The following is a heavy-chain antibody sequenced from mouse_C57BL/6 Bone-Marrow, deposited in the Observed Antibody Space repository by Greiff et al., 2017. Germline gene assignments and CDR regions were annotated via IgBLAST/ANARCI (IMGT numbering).Heavy chain of an antibody. D-gene: IGHD1-1*01. CDR1: GYTFTDYE. V-gene: IGHV1-15*01. CDR3: TRENYGSSLAWFAY. CDR2: IDPETGGT. Sequence: VKLQESGAELVRPGASVTLSCKASGYTFTDYEMHWVKQTPVHGLEWIGAIDPETGGTAYNQKFKGKAILTADKSSSTAYMELRSLTSEDSAVYYCTRENYGSSLAWFAYWGQGTLVTVSA. J-gene: IGHJ3*01.